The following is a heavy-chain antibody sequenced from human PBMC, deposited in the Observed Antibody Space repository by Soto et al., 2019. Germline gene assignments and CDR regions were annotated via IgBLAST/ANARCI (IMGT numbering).Heavy chain of an antibody. CDR2: LSGSGGTT. D-gene: IGHD3-10*01. Sequence: EVQLLESGGGLVQPGGSLRLSCSTSGFTFSTYAMNWVRQAPGKGLEWVSALSGSGGTTYYADSVRGRFTISRDNSMNTLFLQMSSLRDEDTALYYCAKQRAGYGSGSDTYFFDFWGQGTLVTVSS. V-gene: IGHV3-23*01. CDR3: AKQRAGYGSGSDTYFFDF. CDR1: GFTFSTYA. J-gene: IGHJ4*02.